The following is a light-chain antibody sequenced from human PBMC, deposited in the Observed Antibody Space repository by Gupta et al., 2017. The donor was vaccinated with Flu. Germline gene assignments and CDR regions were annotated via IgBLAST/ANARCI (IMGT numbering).Light chain of an antibody. V-gene: IGLV2-11*01. J-gene: IGLJ2*01. CDR1: SSDVGGYNY. CDR2: DVS. CDR3: CSYAGSYTCV. Sequence: QSALTQPRSVSGSPGQSVTISCTGTSSDVGGYNYVSWYQQHPGKAPKLRIYDVSKRPSGVPDRVSASKSGKTASLTISGLQAEEEADYYYCSYAGSYTCVFGGGTKLTVL.